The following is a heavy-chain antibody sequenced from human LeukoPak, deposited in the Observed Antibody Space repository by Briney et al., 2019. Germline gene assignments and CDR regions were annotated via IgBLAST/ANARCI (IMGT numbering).Heavy chain of an antibody. V-gene: IGHV3-23*01. CDR3: AKWGSKLGYCIGGNCYFTY. CDR1: GFTFTSYA. CDR2: ISGIGGTT. Sequence: GGSLRLSCVVSGFTFTSYAMTWVRQAPGKGLEWVSQISGIGGTTHYADSVKGRFTISRDNSKNTLNLQMSSLRAEDTDVYYCAKWGSKLGYCIGGNCYFTYWGQGPLVTVSS. D-gene: IGHD2-15*01. J-gene: IGHJ4*02.